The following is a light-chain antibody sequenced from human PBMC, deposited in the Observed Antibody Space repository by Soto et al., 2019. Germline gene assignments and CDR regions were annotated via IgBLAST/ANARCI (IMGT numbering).Light chain of an antibody. CDR1: QSVSSN. CDR3: QQYGSSPRT. CDR2: GAS. V-gene: IGKV3-20*01. J-gene: IGKJ1*01. Sequence: VMAQAPATLSVSPGERATLSCPASQSVSSNLAWYQQKPGQAPRLLIYGASNRATGIPDRFSGSGSGTDFTLTISRLEPEDFAVYYCQQYGSSPRTFGQGTKVDIK.